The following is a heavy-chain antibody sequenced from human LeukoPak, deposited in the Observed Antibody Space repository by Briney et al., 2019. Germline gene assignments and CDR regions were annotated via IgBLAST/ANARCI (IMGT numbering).Heavy chain of an antibody. CDR2: IYYSGST. CDR1: GGSFSGYY. J-gene: IGHJ4*02. D-gene: IGHD3/OR15-3a*01. V-gene: IGHV4-59*01. CDR3: ARDPRGTGDFDY. Sequence: SETLSLTCAVYGGSFSGYYWSWIRQPPGKGLEWIGYIYYSGSTNYNPSLKSRVTISVDTSKNQFSLKLSSVTAADTAVYYCARDPRGTGDFDYWGQGTLVTVSS.